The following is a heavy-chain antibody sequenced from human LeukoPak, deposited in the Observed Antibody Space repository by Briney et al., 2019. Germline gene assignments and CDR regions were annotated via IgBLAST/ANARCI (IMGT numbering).Heavy chain of an antibody. CDR2: ISGSGGST. CDR1: GSTFSSYA. CDR3: AKEHLSGSYYEAFDY. Sequence: GGSLRLSCAASGSTFSSYAMSWVRQAPGKGLEWVSAISGSGGSTYYADSVKGRFTISRDNSKNTLYLQMNSLRAEDTAVYYCAKEHLSGSYYEAFDYWGQGTLVTVSS. J-gene: IGHJ4*02. V-gene: IGHV3-23*01. D-gene: IGHD1-26*01.